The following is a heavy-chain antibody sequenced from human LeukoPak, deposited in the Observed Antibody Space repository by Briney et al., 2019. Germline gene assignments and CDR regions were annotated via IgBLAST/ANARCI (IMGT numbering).Heavy chain of an antibody. CDR3: ASLVDSSGYFAVSSNAFDV. V-gene: IGHV3-21*04. Sequence: GGSLRLSCAASGFTFSSYSMNWVRQAPGKGLEWVSSISSSSSYIYYADSVKGRFTISRDNAKNSLYLQMNSLRAEDTAVYYCASLVDSSGYFAVSSNAFDVWGQGEVVIVSS. CDR1: GFTFSSYS. J-gene: IGHJ3*01. D-gene: IGHD3-22*01. CDR2: ISSSSSYI.